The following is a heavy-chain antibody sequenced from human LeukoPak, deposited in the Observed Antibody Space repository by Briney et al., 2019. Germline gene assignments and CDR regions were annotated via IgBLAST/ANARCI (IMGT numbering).Heavy chain of an antibody. CDR3: AIAVVVFRGFDY. Sequence: GASVKVSCTVSGYTLTELSMHWERQAPGKGLEWMGGFDPEDGETVYAQKFQGRVTMTEDTSTDTAYMELSGLRSEDTAVYYCAIAVVVFRGFDYWGQGTLVTVCS. V-gene: IGHV1-24*01. D-gene: IGHD3-22*01. J-gene: IGHJ4*02. CDR1: GYTLTELS. CDR2: FDPEDGET.